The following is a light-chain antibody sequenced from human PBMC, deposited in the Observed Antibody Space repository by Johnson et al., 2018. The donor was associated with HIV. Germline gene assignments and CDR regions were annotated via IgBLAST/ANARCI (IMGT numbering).Light chain of an antibody. V-gene: IGLV1-51*01. Sequence: QSVLTQPPSVSAAPGQKVTISCFGSDSNIGNNYVSWYQQLPGTAPKLLIYDNDKRPSGIPDRFSGSKSGTSATLAITGLQTGDEADYYCETWDSSLSAGVFGTGTKVTVL. CDR1: DSNIGNNY. CDR3: ETWDSSLSAGV. CDR2: DND. J-gene: IGLJ1*01.